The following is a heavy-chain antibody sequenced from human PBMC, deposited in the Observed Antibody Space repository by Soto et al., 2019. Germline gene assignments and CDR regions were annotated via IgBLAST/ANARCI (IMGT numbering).Heavy chain of an antibody. V-gene: IGHV3-21*01. Sequence: PGGSLRLSCAASGFTFSSYSMNWVRQAPGKGLEWVASISSSSSYIYYADSVKGRFTISRDNAKNSLYLQMNSLRAEDTAVYYCARDRGYDYVWGSYRSPGPPVGWGQGTTVTVS. J-gene: IGHJ6*02. CDR1: GFTFSSYS. D-gene: IGHD3-16*02. CDR3: ARDRGYDYVWGSYRSPGPPVG. CDR2: ISSSSSYI.